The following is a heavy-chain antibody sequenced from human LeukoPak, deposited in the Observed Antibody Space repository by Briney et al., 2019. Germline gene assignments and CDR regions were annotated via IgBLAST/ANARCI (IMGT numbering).Heavy chain of an antibody. CDR1: GGSISSYY. J-gene: IGHJ6*03. D-gene: IGHD4-11*01. CDR2: IYTSGNT. V-gene: IGHV4-4*09. Sequence: PSETLSLTCTVSGGSISSYYWSWIRQPPGEGLEWIGYIYTSGNTNYNPSLKSPVTISVDTSKNQFSLKLSSMTAADTAVYYCARRSRNYGAYYYYMDVWGKGTTVTVSS. CDR3: ARRSRNYGAYYYYMDV.